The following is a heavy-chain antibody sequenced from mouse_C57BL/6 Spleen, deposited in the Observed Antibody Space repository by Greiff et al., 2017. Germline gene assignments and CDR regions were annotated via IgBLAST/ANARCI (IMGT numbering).Heavy chain of an antibody. Sequence: QVQLQQPGAELVMPGASVKLSCKASGYTFTSYWMHWVKQRPGQGLEWIGEIDPSDSYTNYNQKFKGKSTLTVDKSSSTAYMQLSSLTSEDSAVYYCARSSNYGYYFDSWGQGTTLTVSS. V-gene: IGHV1-69*01. D-gene: IGHD2-5*01. CDR1: GYTFTSYW. CDR2: IDPSDSYT. CDR3: ARSSNYGYYFDS. J-gene: IGHJ2*01.